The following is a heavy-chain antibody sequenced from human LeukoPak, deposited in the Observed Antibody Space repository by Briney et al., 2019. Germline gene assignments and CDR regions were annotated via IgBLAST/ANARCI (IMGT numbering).Heavy chain of an antibody. Sequence: ASVKVSCKASGFTFTNYGITWVRQAPGQGLEWMGWISAYNGDTNYAQKLRYRVTMTTDTSTSTAYMELRSLRSDDTAVYYCARVVEPGWFDYWGQGTLVTVSS. CDR3: ARVVEPGWFDY. V-gene: IGHV1-18*04. D-gene: IGHD2-2*01. CDR1: GFTFTNYG. CDR2: ISAYNGDT. J-gene: IGHJ4*02.